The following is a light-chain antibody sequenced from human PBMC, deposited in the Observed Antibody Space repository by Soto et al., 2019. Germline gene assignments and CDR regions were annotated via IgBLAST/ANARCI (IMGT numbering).Light chain of an antibody. J-gene: IGLJ1*01. CDR1: SSDIGGYNY. CDR3: SSYAGSNPYV. V-gene: IGLV2-14*01. Sequence: QSVLTQPASVSGSPGQSITISCTGTSSDIGGYNYVSWYQQHPGNAPKLIIYDVTNRPSGVSNRFSGSKSGNTASLTVSGLQAEDEADYYCSSYAGSNPYVFGTGTKVTVL. CDR2: DVT.